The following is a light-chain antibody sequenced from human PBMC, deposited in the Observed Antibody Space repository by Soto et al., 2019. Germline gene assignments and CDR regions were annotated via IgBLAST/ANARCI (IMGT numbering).Light chain of an antibody. J-gene: IGLJ2*01. CDR3: GTWDSSLSAVV. CDR1: SSNIGNNY. CDR2: VNN. Sequence: QSVLTQPPSMSAAPGQKVSISCSGSSSNIGNNYVSWYQQLPGTGPKLLIYVNNKRPSGIPDRFSGSKSGTSATLGITGLQTGDEADYYCGTWDSSLSAVVFGGGTKLTVL. V-gene: IGLV1-51*01.